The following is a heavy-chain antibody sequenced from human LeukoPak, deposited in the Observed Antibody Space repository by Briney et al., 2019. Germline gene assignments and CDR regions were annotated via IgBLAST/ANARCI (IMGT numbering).Heavy chain of an antibody. J-gene: IGHJ4*02. CDR1: GFTFSDYY. CDR2: ISSSSSYT. CDR3: ARASGPIKKNRFDQ. D-gene: IGHD1-26*01. V-gene: IGHV3-11*06. Sequence: GGSLRLSCAASGFTFSDYYMSWIRQAPGKGLEWVSYISSSSSYTNYADSVKGRFTISRDISRSTLYLEMNSLSAEDTAVYYCARASGPIKKNRFDQWGQGTLVTVSS.